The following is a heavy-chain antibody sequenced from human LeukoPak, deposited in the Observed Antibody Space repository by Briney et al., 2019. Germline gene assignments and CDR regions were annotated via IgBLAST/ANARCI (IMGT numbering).Heavy chain of an antibody. D-gene: IGHD1-14*01. CDR3: AKAERPGYYGMGV. J-gene: IGHJ6*02. V-gene: IGHV3-23*01. Sequence: GASLRLSCAASGFTFSSYAMSWVRQAPGKGLEWVSSITASTGSTYYADSVKGRFTMSRDNSENTLYLQMNSLRADDTAVYYCAKAERPGYYGMGVWGPGTTVTVSS. CDR1: GFTFSSYA. CDR2: ITASTGST.